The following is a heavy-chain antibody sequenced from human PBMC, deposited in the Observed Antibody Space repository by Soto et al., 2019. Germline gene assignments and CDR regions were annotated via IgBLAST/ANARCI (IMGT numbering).Heavy chain of an antibody. CDR2: IYYSGST. J-gene: IGHJ4*02. D-gene: IGHD3-3*01. CDR3: ARAPYDFWSGYQENYFDY. CDR1: GGSISSYY. Sequence: LSLTCTVPGGSISSYYWSWIRQPPGKGLEWIGYIYYSGSTNYNPSLKSRVTISVDTSKNQFSLKLSSVTAADTAVYYCARAPYDFWSGYQENYFDYWGQGTLVTVSS. V-gene: IGHV4-59*01.